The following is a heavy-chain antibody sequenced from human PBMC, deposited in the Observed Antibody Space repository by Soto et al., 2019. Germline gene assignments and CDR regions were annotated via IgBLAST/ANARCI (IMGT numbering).Heavy chain of an antibody. V-gene: IGHV3-33*01. D-gene: IGHD1-1*01. CDR3: ARGNWKYGYFDY. CDR1: GFTFSSSG. CDR2: IWHDGSYK. J-gene: IGHJ4*02. Sequence: QVQLVESGGGVVQPGRSLRLSCAASGFTFSSSGMHWVRQAPGKGLEWVAVIWHDGSYKYKTDSVKGRFTISRDNSKNPLYLQMNSLSAEDTAVYYCARGNWKYGYFDYWGQGTLVTVSS.